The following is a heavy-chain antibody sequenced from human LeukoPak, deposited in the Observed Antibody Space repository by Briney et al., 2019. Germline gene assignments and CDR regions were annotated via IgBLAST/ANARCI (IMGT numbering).Heavy chain of an antibody. V-gene: IGHV1-8*02. CDR2: INPNSGNT. CDR1: GYTFTGYY. CDR3: ARGAVGGYCSGGSCYFFDN. Sequence: ASVKVSCKASGYTFTGYYMHWVRQAPGQGLEWMGWINPNSGNTGYAQKFQGRVTMTRDTSISTAYMELNSLTSEDTAVYYCARGAVGGYCSGGSCYFFDNWGQGTLVTVSS. D-gene: IGHD2-15*01. J-gene: IGHJ4*02.